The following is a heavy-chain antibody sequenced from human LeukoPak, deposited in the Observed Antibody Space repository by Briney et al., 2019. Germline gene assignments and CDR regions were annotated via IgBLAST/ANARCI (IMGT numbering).Heavy chain of an antibody. Sequence: SSETLSLTCAVYGGSFSGHYWSWIRQPPGKGLEWSGEINHSENTNYNPSLKSRVTISVDTSKNQFSLKLSSVTAADTAVYYCARDTSPGITGTYWGQGTLVTVSS. V-gene: IGHV4-34*01. D-gene: IGHD1-20*01. J-gene: IGHJ4*02. CDR3: ARDTSPGITGTY. CDR2: INHSENT. CDR1: GGSFSGHY.